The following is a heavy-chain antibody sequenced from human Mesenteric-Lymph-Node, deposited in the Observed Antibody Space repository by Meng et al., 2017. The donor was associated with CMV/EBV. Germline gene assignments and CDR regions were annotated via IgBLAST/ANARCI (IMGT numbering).Heavy chain of an antibody. J-gene: IGHJ4*02. CDR3: ARDYYDTLDY. D-gene: IGHD3-22*01. Sequence: LSLTCAASGFIFDDHTMHWVRQAPGKDLEWVSLITWDGDSTYYADSVKGRFTVSRDDSKNSLYLQMNSLRTEDTALYYCARDYYDTLDYWGQGTLVTVSS. CDR2: ITWDGDST. V-gene: IGHV3-43*01. CDR1: GFIFDDHT.